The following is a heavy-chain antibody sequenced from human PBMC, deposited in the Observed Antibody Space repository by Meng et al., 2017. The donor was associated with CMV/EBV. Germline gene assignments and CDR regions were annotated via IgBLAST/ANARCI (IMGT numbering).Heavy chain of an antibody. V-gene: IGHV4-34*01. Sequence: SGDDWSWNRQPPGKGLEWIGEINHSGSTNYNPSLKSRVTISVDTSKNQFSLKLSSVTAADTAVYYCARGRISHCSSTSCPGGFDYWGQGTLVTVSS. J-gene: IGHJ4*02. CDR3: ARGRISHCSSTSCPGGFDY. CDR1: SGDD. D-gene: IGHD2-2*01. CDR2: INHSGST.